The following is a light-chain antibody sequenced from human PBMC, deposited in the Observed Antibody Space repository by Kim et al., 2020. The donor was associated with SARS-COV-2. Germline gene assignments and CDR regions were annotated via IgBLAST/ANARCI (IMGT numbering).Light chain of an antibody. V-gene: IGLV1-47*01. J-gene: IGLJ3*02. CDR3: TAWDDSLSVWA. CDR1: RTNIETNY. Sequence: GQRVTISCSGSRTNIETNYVSWYQPLPGTAPKLLIYKNDQRPSGVPDRFSGSKSDTSASLAISGLRSEDEAEYYCTAWDDSLSVWAFGGGTQLTVL. CDR2: KND.